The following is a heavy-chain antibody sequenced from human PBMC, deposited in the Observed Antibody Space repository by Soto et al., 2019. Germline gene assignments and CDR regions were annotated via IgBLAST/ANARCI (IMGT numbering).Heavy chain of an antibody. CDR2: IYTSGST. CDR1: VGSISSYY. CDR3: ARDRDPAVAGTNYWFDP. Sequence: PSETLSLTCTVSVGSISSYYWSWIRQPAGKGLEWIGRIYTSGSTNYNPSLMSRVTMSVDTPKNQFSLKLSSVTAADTAVYYCARDRDPAVAGTNYWFDPRGQRTLVTVSS. J-gene: IGHJ5*02. D-gene: IGHD6-19*01. V-gene: IGHV4-4*07.